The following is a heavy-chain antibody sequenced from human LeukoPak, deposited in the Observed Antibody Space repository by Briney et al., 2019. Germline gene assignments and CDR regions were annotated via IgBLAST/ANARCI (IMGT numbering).Heavy chain of an antibody. CDR3: ARGGWSHNNWYFDL. V-gene: IGHV3-13*04. D-gene: IGHD6-19*01. CDR1: GSTFSSYD. Sequence: GGSLRLSCAASGSTFSSYDMHWVRQATGKGLEWVPGFGTAGDSYYPDSVKGRFTISRENAKNSLYLQMNSLRAGDTAVYYCARGGWSHNNWYFDLWGRGTLVTVSS. CDR2: FGTAGDS. J-gene: IGHJ2*01.